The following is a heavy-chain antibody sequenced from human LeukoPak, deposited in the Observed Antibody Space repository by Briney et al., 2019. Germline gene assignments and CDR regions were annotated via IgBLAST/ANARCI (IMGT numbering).Heavy chain of an antibody. CDR2: IKPDGSET. Sequence: SGGSLRLSCVASGFPFKGYWMTWVRQSPGKGLDWVANIKPDGSETNYLDSVKGRFTISRDNARDSLFLEMNNLRVDDTAVCYCARDGGELWPLDEWGQGILVTVSS. CDR1: GFPFKGYW. J-gene: IGHJ4*02. D-gene: IGHD3-10*01. CDR3: ARDGGELWPLDE. V-gene: IGHV3-7*01.